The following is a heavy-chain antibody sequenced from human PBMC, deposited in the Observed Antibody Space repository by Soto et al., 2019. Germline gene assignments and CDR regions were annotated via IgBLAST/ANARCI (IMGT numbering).Heavy chain of an antibody. CDR2: IIPIFGTA. D-gene: IGHD2-15*01. CDR1: GGTFSSYA. CDR3: ARGQYCSGGSCLNPHYYYYGMDV. J-gene: IGHJ6*02. V-gene: IGHV1-69*13. Sequence: ASVKVSCKASGGTFSSYAISWVRQAPGQGLEWMGGIIPIFGTANYAQKFQGRVTITADESTSTAYMELSSLRSEDTAVYYCARGQYCSGGSCLNPHYYYYGMDVWGQGTTVTVSS.